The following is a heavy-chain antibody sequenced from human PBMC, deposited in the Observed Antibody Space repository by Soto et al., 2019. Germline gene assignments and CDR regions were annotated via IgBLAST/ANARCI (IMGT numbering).Heavy chain of an antibody. V-gene: IGHV3-74*01. CDR3: VRGVPDYYAMDV. CDR1: GFTFSSYW. D-gene: IGHD3-16*01. CDR2: IKSDGATT. Sequence: GGSLRLSCAASGFTFSSYWIHWVRQGPGKGLVWVSRIKSDGATTNYADSAKGRFTVSRDNAKNTVYLQMNSLTAEDTALYYCVRGVPDYYAMDVWGQGTTVTVSS. J-gene: IGHJ6*02.